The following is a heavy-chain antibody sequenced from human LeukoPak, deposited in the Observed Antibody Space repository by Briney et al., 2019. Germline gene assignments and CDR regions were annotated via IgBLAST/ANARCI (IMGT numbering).Heavy chain of an antibody. D-gene: IGHD1-26*01. V-gene: IGHV3-30*03. CDR2: ISYDGSNK. Sequence: PGGSLRLSCAASGFTFSSYGMHWVRQAPGKGLEWVAVISYDGSNKYYADSVKGRFTISRDNSKNTLYLQMNSLRAEDTAVYYCAGGSGFDYWGQGTLVTVSS. CDR1: GFTFSSYG. CDR3: AGGSGFDY. J-gene: IGHJ4*02.